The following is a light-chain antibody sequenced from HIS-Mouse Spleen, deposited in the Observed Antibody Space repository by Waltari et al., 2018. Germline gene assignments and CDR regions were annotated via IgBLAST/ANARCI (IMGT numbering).Light chain of an antibody. CDR1: SSDVGGYTY. CDR3: AAWDDSLSGPV. J-gene: IGLJ3*02. V-gene: IGLV2-8*01. Sequence: QSALTQPPSASGSPGQSVTISCTGTSSDVGGYTYVSWYQQHPGKAPQPMIAEVSKRPSGAPDRFSGSRSGTSASRAISGLRSEDEADYYCAAWDDSLSGPVFGGGTKLTVL. CDR2: EVS.